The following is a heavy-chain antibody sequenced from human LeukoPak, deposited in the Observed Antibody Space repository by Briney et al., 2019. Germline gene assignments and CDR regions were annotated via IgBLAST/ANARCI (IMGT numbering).Heavy chain of an antibody. Sequence: GGSLRLSCAASGFTFSSYAMHWVRQAPGKGLEWVAVISYDGSNKYYADSVKGRFTISRDNSKNTLYLQMNSLRAEDAAVYYCAREGFDSSGYSFDYWGQGTLVTVSS. J-gene: IGHJ4*02. CDR3: AREGFDSSGYSFDY. V-gene: IGHV3-30-3*01. CDR1: GFTFSSYA. CDR2: ISYDGSNK. D-gene: IGHD3-22*01.